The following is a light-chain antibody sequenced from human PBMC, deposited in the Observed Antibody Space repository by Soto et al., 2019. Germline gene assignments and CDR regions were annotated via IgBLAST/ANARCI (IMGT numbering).Light chain of an antibody. CDR1: QSVSSN. CDR2: ATS. CDR3: QQYNNWPPWT. Sequence: EIVMTQSPATLSVSAGERATLSCRASQSVSSNLAWYQQKPGQAPRLLIYATSSRATGVPTRFSGSGSGTDFTLTISSLQSEDFAVYYCQQYNNWPPWTFGQGTKVDI. V-gene: IGKV3-15*01. J-gene: IGKJ1*01.